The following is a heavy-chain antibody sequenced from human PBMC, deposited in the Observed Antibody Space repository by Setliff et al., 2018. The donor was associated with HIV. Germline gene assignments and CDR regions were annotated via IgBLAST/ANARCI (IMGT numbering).Heavy chain of an antibody. CDR2: IYYSGST. Sequence: SETLSLTCAVHGGPLTDHYWNWIRQSPGKGLEWIGSIYYSGSTYYNPSLKSRVTISVDTSKNQFSLKLSSVTAADTAVYYCARQGGATPEPWGQGTLVTVSS. V-gene: IGHV4-59*05. J-gene: IGHJ4*02. CDR3: ARQGGATPEP. CDR1: GGPLTDHY. D-gene: IGHD1-26*01.